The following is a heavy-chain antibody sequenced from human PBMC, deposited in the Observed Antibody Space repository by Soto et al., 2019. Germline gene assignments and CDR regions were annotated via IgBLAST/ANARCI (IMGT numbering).Heavy chain of an antibody. D-gene: IGHD1-7*01. J-gene: IGHJ5*02. Sequence: GESLKISCKASEYSLSSYWIGWVRQTPGKGLEWMGIIYLSDSETRYNPSFQGQVTISADNSISTAYLQWRSLKASDTAIYYCAREKSDLELFNWLDPWGQGTLVTVSS. CDR2: IYLSDSET. V-gene: IGHV5-51*01. CDR3: AREKSDLELFNWLDP. CDR1: EYSLSSYW.